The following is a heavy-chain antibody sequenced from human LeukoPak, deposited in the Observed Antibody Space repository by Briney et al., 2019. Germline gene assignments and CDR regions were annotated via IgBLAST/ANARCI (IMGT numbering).Heavy chain of an antibody. V-gene: IGHV3-73*01. CDR1: GFTFSGSG. J-gene: IGHJ4*02. CDR2: IRSKANSYAT. Sequence: GGSLRLSCAASGFTFSGSGMHWVRQASGKGLEWVGRIRSKANSYATEYAASVKGRFTISRDDSKKTAYLQMNSLKTGDTAVYYCTREVIAASDYWGQGTLVTVSS. CDR3: TREVIAASDY. D-gene: IGHD2-21*01.